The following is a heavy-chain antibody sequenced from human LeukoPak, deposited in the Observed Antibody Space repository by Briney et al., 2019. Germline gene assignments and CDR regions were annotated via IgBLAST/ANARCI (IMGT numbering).Heavy chain of an antibody. V-gene: IGHV3-53*01. CDR2: LYSGGSA. Sequence: GGCLRLSCVASGFVVSSNYMNWVRQAPGKGLEWIAVLYSGGSAYYADSVKGRFTISRDNSKNTLYLQIYSLRAEDTAIYYCARDSETETGWYYYGMDVWGQGTTVTVSS. J-gene: IGHJ6*02. CDR3: ARDSETETGWYYYGMDV. CDR1: GFVVSSNY. D-gene: IGHD1-1*01.